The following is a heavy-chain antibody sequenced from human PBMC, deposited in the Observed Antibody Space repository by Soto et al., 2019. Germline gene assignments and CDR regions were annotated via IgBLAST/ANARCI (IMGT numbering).Heavy chain of an antibody. CDR2: INADNVTT. CDR3: ARGDSSGYHIFDY. J-gene: IGHJ4*02. V-gene: IGHV1-3*01. CDR1: GYTFTSYA. Sequence: ASVKVSCKASGYTFTSYAMHWVRQAPGQRLEWMGWINADNVTTNYSQHFQGRVTMTRDTSISTAYMELSSLRSDDTAVYYCARGDSSGYHIFDYWGLG. D-gene: IGHD3-22*01.